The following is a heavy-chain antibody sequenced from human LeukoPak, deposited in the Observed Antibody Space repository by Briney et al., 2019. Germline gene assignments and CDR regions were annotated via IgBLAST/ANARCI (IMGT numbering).Heavy chain of an antibody. CDR3: ARDFRHYYDSSGYYPGY. CDR1: GYTFTSYY. J-gene: IGHJ4*02. Sequence: ASVKVSCKASGYTFTSYYMHWVRQAPGQGLEWMGIINPSGGSTSYAQKFQGRVTMTRDTSTSTVYMELSSLRSEDTAVYYCARDFRHYYDSSGYYPGYWGQGTLVTVSS. D-gene: IGHD3-22*01. V-gene: IGHV1-46*01. CDR2: INPSGGST.